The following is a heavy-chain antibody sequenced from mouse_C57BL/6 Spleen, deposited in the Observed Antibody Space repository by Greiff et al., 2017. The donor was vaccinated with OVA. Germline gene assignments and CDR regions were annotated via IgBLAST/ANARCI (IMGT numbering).Heavy chain of an antibody. Sequence: QVQLQQSGAELVMPGASVKLSCKASGYTFTSYWMHWVKQRPGQGLEWIGEIDPSDSYTNYNQKFKGKSTLTVDKSSSTAYMQLSSLTSEDSAVYYCARGEGYYSKNFDVWGTGTTVTVSS. CDR2: IDPSDSYT. CDR3: ARGEGYYSKNFDV. V-gene: IGHV1-69*01. CDR1: GYTFTSYW. D-gene: IGHD2-5*01. J-gene: IGHJ1*03.